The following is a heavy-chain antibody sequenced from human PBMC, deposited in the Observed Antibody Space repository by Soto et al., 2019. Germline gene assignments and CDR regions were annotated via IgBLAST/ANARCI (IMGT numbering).Heavy chain of an antibody. J-gene: IGHJ6*02. V-gene: IGHV3-23*01. Sequence: EVQLLESGGGLVQPGGSLRLSCAASGFTFSSYAMSWVRQTPGKGLEWVTAISGSGGSTYYADSVKGRFTISRDNSKNTLYLQRNSLRAEDTAVYYCATGRGYYYYYGMDVWGQGTTVTVSS. CDR1: GFTFSSYA. D-gene: IGHD3-10*01. CDR2: ISGSGGST. CDR3: ATGRGYYYYYGMDV.